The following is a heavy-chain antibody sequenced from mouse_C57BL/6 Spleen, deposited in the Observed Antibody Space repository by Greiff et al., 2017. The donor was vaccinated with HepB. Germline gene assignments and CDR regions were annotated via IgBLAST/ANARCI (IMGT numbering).Heavy chain of an antibody. Sequence: EVMSVESEGGLVQPGSSMKLSCTASGFTFSDYYMAWVRQVPEKGLEWVANINYDGSSTYYLDSLKSRFIISRDNAKNILYLQMSSLKSEDTATYYCARALTGYYYAMDYWGQGTSVTVSS. V-gene: IGHV5-16*01. J-gene: IGHJ4*01. CDR2: INYDGSST. D-gene: IGHD4-1*01. CDR3: ARALTGYYYAMDY. CDR1: GFTFSDYY.